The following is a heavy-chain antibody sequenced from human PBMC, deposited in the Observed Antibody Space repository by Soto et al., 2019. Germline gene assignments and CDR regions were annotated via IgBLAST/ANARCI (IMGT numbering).Heavy chain of an antibody. CDR1: GFTFSTYA. CDR2: ISGGGGST. CDR3: AKVVCTSNCNDY. Sequence: EVQLLESGGGLIQPGGSLRLSCTASGFTFSTYAMSWVRQAPGKGLEWVSSISGGGGSTNYADSVKGQFTISRDNSKNTLFLHMNSLRAEDTAIYYCAKVVCTSNCNDYWGQGTLVTVSS. D-gene: IGHD2-8*01. J-gene: IGHJ4*02. V-gene: IGHV3-23*01.